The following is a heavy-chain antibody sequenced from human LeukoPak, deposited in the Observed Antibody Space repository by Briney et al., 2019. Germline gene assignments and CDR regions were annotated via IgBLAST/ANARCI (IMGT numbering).Heavy chain of an antibody. CDR3: ARSMTYYYDSSGYYYRNWFDP. CDR1: GYTFTSYA. D-gene: IGHD3-22*01. J-gene: IGHJ5*02. V-gene: IGHV1-18*01. Sequence: GASVKVSCKASGYTFTSYAMNWVRQAPGQGLEWMGWISAYNGNTNYAQKLQGRVTMTTDTSTSTAYMELRSLRSDDTAVYYCARSMTYYYDSSGYYYRNWFDPWGQGTLVTVSS. CDR2: ISAYNGNT.